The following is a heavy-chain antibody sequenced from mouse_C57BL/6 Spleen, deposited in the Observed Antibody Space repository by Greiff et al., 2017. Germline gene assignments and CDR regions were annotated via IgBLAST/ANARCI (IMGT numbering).Heavy chain of an antibody. V-gene: IGHV1-19*01. CDR3: ARRAVVATKGYYFDY. CDR1: GYTFTDYY. D-gene: IGHD1-1*01. J-gene: IGHJ2*01. Sequence: EVQLQQSGPVLVKPGASVKMSCKASGYTFTDYYMNWVKQSHGKSLEWIGVINPYNGGTSYNQKFKGKATLTVDKSSSTAYMELNSLTSEDSAGYYCARRAVVATKGYYFDYWGQGTTLTVSS. CDR2: INPYNGGT.